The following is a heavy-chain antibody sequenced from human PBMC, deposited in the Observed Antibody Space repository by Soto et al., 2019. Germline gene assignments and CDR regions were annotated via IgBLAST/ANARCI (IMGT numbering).Heavy chain of an antibody. Sequence: SETLSLTCGVYGGSFSAYYWSWIRQPPGRGLEWIGEINHSGSTNYNPSLKSRVTISVATSKNQFSLKLSSVTAADTAVCYCARTYYDSSGYTTGGAFDIWGQGTMVTVSS. D-gene: IGHD3-22*01. CDR3: ARTYYDSSGYTTGGAFDI. CDR1: GGSFSAYY. CDR2: INHSGST. V-gene: IGHV4-34*01. J-gene: IGHJ3*02.